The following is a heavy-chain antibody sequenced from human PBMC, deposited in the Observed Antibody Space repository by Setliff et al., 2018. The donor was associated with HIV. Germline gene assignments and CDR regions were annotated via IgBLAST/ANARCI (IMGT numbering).Heavy chain of an antibody. CDR2: IYHSGST. V-gene: IGHV4-38-2*01. D-gene: IGHD5-12*01. CDR3: APEMATIGFDP. J-gene: IGHJ5*02. Sequence: KTSETLSLTCAVSGYSISSGYYWGWIRQPPGKGLEWIGSIYHSGSTYYNPSLKSRVTISVDTSKNQFSLKLSSATAADTAVYYCAPEMATIGFDPWGQGTLVTVSS. CDR1: GYSISSGYY.